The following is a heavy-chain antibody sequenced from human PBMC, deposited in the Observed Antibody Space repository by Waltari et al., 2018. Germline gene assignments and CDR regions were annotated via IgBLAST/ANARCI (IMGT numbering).Heavy chain of an antibody. D-gene: IGHD6-13*01. CDR1: GFTLSSYW. Sequence: EVQLVESGGGLVQPGGCLRLYCAASGFTLSSYWMSWVRQAPGKGLEWVANIKQDGSEKYYVDSVKGRFTISRDNAKNSLYLQMNSLRAEDTAVYYCARGAAPSHWGQGTLVTVSS. J-gene: IGHJ4*02. CDR2: IKQDGSEK. CDR3: ARGAAPSH. V-gene: IGHV3-7*04.